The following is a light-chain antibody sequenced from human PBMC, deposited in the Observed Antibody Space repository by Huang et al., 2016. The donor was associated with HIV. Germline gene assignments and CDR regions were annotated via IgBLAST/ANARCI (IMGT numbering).Light chain of an antibody. CDR3: LFHEEIT. CDR1: QDIEEV. J-gene: IGKJ3*01. V-gene: IGKV5-2*01. Sequence: ETTLTQCPALMSANPGDKVNISCKASQDIEEVMKWYQQKPGEAAIFIIQGPTALVPGISPRFSGSGYGTDFTLTINNIESEDAAYYFCLFHEEITFDPGTKVDIK. CDR2: GPT.